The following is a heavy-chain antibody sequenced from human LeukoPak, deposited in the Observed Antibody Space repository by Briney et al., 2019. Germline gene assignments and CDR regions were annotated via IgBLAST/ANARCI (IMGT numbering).Heavy chain of an antibody. CDR1: GFTFSEYW. CDR3: AKGGAVPGRDY. Sequence: GGSLRLSCAASGFTFSEYWMSWVRQVPGKGMEWVANLKQDGSEVYYLDSVKGRFTISRDNGKNSLFLQMNSLRGEDTAVYYCAKGGAVPGRDYWGQGTLVTVSS. V-gene: IGHV3-7*01. D-gene: IGHD6-19*01. CDR2: LKQDGSEV. J-gene: IGHJ4*02.